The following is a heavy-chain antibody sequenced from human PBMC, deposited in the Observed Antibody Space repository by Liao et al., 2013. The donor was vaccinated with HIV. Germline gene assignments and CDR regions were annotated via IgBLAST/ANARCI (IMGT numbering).Heavy chain of an antibody. CDR3: AREGSGVYYFDY. Sequence: QVQLQESGPRLVKPSATLSLTCTVSGGSISGFLWNWIRQPAGKGLEWIGRVSSSGGTNYNPALKSRVVMSVDTSRNRFSLNLSSMTAADTAVYYCAREGSGVYYFDYWGQGTLVTVSS. CDR2: VSSSGGT. D-gene: IGHD6-19*01. V-gene: IGHV4-4*07. J-gene: IGHJ4*02. CDR1: GGSISGFL.